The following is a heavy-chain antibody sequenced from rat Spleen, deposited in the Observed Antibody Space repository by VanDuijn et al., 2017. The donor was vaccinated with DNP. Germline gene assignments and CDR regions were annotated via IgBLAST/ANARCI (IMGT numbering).Heavy chain of an antibody. J-gene: IGHJ3*01. V-gene: IGHV5-31*01. CDR2: ITNTGDNT. Sequence: EVQLVESGGGLVQPGRSLKLSCVASGLTFNNYWMTWIRKAPGPGLEWVASITNTGDNTFYSDYVKGRFSLARDNAESTLYLQVNSLRSEDTATYYCATEKQLYNWFAYWGQGTLVTVSS. CDR3: ATEKQLYNWFAY. CDR1: GLTFNNYW. D-gene: IGHD1-2*01.